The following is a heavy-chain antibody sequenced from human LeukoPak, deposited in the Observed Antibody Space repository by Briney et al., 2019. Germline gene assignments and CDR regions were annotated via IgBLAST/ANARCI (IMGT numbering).Heavy chain of an antibody. J-gene: IGHJ4*02. V-gene: IGHV3-33*01. D-gene: IGHD2-15*01. CDR2: RWYDGSNK. Sequence: GGSLRLSCAASGFTFSSYGMHLVRQAPGKGLEWVGVRWYDGSNKYYADSVKGRFTISRDNSKNTLYLQMNSLRAEDTAVYYCARDPAYCSGGSCYYFDYWGQGTLVTVSS. CDR3: ARDPAYCSGGSCYYFDY. CDR1: GFTFSSYG.